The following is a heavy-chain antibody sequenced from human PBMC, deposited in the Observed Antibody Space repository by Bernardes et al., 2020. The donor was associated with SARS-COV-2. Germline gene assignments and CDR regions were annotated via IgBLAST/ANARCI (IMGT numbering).Heavy chain of an antibody. CDR3: ARQARAASYGMDV. Sequence: SETLSLTCTVSGGSISSYYWSWIRQPPGKGLEWIGYIYYSGSTNYNPSLKSRVTISVDTSKNQFSLKLSSVTAADTAVYYCARQARAASYGMDVWGQGTTVTVSS. V-gene: IGHV4-59*01. J-gene: IGHJ6*02. CDR1: GGSISSYY. CDR2: IYYSGST. D-gene: IGHD6-25*01.